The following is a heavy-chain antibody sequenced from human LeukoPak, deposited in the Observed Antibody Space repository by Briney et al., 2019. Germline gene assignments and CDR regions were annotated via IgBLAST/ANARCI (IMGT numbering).Heavy chain of an antibody. D-gene: IGHD1-26*01. CDR1: GGSISPYY. J-gene: IGHJ4*02. V-gene: IGHV4-4*09. CDR2: IYTSGST. Sequence: PSETLSLTCTVSGGSISPYYWSWIRQPPGKGLEWIGYIYTSGSTNYNPSLKSRVTISVDASKNQFSLKLSSVTAADTAVYYCARTPVVGATRFFDYWGQGTLVTVSS. CDR3: ARTPVVGATRFFDY.